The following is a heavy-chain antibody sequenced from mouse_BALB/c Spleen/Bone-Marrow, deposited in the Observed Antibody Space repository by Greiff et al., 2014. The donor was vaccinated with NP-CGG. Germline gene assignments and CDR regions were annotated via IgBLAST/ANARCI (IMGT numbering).Heavy chain of an antibody. V-gene: IGHV2-2*02. J-gene: IGHJ2*01. D-gene: IGHD4-1*01. CDR1: GFSFPNYG. Sequence: VMLVESGPGLVQPLQSLSITCTVSGFSFPNYGVHWVRQSPGKGLEWLGVIWSGGSTDYNAAFISRLSISKDNSKSQVFFKMNSLQVNDTAIYYCARNPVGRNYFDYWSQGTTLTVSS. CDR3: ARNPVGRNYFDY. CDR2: IWSGGST.